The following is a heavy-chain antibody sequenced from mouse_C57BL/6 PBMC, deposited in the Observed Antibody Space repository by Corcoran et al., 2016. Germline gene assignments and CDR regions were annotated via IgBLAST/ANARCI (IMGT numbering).Heavy chain of an antibody. CDR3: ARCDYDVGYFDV. J-gene: IGHJ1*03. V-gene: IGHV9-3*01. CDR1: GYTFTTYG. Sequence: QIQLVQSGPELKKPGETVKISCKASGYTFTTYGMSWVKQAPGKGLKWMGWINTYSGVPTYADDFKGRFAFSLETSASTAYLQINNLKNEDTATYFCARCDYDVGYFDVWGTGTTVTVSS. CDR2: INTYSGVP. D-gene: IGHD2-4*01.